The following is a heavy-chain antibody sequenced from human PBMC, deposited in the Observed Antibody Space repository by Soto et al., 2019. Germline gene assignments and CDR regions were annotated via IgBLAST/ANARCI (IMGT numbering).Heavy chain of an antibody. CDR1: GYAFTNNG. CDR2: MNPTTGQT. V-gene: IGHV1-8*01. CDR3: TRAGDSGAWISN. J-gene: IGHJ4*02. Sequence: QVQLVQSGAEVKQPGASVKVSCKASGYAFTNNGINWVRQATGQGLEWMGWMNPTTGQTGYTEKFQGRLAMTRDTSITTAYMELTSLTSQDTVVYYCTRAGDSGAWISNWGQGTLVTVSS. D-gene: IGHD7-27*01.